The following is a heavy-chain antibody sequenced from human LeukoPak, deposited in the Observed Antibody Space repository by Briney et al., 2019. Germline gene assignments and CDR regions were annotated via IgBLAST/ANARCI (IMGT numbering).Heavy chain of an antibody. CDR2: IYYSGST. J-gene: IGHJ4*02. Sequence: SETLSFTCTVSGGSISSGGYYWSWIRQHPGKGLEWIGYIYYSGSTYYNPSLKSRVTISVDTSKNQFSLKLSSVTAADTAVYYCAREPVGYCSRTSCYSWIDYWGQGTLVTVSS. V-gene: IGHV4-31*03. CDR1: GGSISSGGYY. CDR3: AREPVGYCSRTSCYSWIDY. D-gene: IGHD2-2*01.